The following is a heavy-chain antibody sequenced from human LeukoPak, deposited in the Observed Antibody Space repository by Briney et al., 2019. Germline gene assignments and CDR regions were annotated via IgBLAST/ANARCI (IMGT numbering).Heavy chain of an antibody. Sequence: SETLSLTCTVSGGSISSSSYYWGWIRQPPGKGLEWIGSIYYSGSTYYNPSLKSRVTISVDTSKNQFSLKLSSVTAADTAVYYCARGFGDHGFDYWGQGTLVTVSS. D-gene: IGHD4-17*01. CDR1: GGSISSSSYY. CDR3: ARGFGDHGFDY. J-gene: IGHJ4*02. V-gene: IGHV4-39*01. CDR2: IYYSGST.